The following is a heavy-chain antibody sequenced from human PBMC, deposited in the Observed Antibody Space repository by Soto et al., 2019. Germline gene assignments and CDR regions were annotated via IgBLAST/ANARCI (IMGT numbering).Heavy chain of an antibody. CDR3: AREGGASVVVAPAAMGYYGMDV. V-gene: IGHV1-69*01. Sequence: PRPQVKVSCKASGGTFSSYAISWVRQAPGQGLEWMGGVIPIFGTANYAQKFQGRVTITADESTSTAYMELSSLRSEDTAVYYCAREGGASVVVAPAAMGYYGMDVWGQGTTVTVSS. CDR1: GGTFSSYA. CDR2: VIPIFGTA. D-gene: IGHD2-2*01. J-gene: IGHJ6*02.